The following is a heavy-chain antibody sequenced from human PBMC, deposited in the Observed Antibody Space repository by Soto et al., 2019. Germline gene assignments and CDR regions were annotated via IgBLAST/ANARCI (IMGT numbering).Heavy chain of an antibody. CDR3: TTSNLGVDF. D-gene: IGHD1-1*01. V-gene: IGHV3-15*01. J-gene: IGHJ4*02. Sequence: SLRLSYGASERLFFDVWMTWVRQAPGKGLEWVGRIKTKPDDGTIDYAAPVRGRFTISRDDSKNTLYLQMTSLTPDDTGVYYCTTSNLGVDFWGPGTLVTVSS. CDR2: IKTKPDDGTI. CDR1: ERLFFDVW.